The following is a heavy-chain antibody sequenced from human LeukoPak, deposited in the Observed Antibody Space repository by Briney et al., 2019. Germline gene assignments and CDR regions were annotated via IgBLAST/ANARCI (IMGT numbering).Heavy chain of an antibody. CDR1: GFTFRNYW. Sequence: GGSLRLSCAASGFTFRNYWMSWVRQAPGKGLEWVANINPDGSTENYVPSVKGRFTLSRDNARNSLSLQMNSLRAEDTAVYYCATEPGIGYAFDIWGRGTMVTVSS. V-gene: IGHV3-7*01. CDR3: ATEPGIGYAFDI. D-gene: IGHD2-15*01. J-gene: IGHJ3*02. CDR2: INPDGSTE.